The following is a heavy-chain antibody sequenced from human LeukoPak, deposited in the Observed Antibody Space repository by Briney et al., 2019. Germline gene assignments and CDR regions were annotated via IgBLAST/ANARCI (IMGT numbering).Heavy chain of an antibody. J-gene: IGHJ4*02. CDR3: ARVDCSGGSCPLDY. CDR1: GGSISSYY. V-gene: IGHV4-59*06. Sequence: SETLSLTCTVSGGSISSYYWSWIRQPPGKGLEWIGYIYYSGSTYYNPSLKSRVTISVDTSKNQFSLKLSSVTAADTAVYYCARVDCSGGSCPLDYWGQGTLVTVSS. CDR2: IYYSGST. D-gene: IGHD2-15*01.